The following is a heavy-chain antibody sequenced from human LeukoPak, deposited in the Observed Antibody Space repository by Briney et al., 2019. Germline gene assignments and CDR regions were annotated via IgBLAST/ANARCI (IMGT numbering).Heavy chain of an antibody. V-gene: IGHV1-69*05. D-gene: IGHD6-19*01. CDR1: GGTFSSYA. J-gene: IGHJ4*02. CDR3: ARRKLGIAVAGFDY. Sequence: SVKVSCKASGGTFSSYAISWVRQAPGQGLEWMGGIIPIFGTANYAQKFQGRVAITTDESTSTAYMELSSLRSEDTAVYYCARRKLGIAVAGFDYWGQGTLVTVSS. CDR2: IIPIFGTA.